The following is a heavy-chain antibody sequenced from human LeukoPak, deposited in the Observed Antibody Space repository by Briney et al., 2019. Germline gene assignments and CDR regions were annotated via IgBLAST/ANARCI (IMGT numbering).Heavy chain of an antibody. CDR1: GFPFSNYS. CDR2: ISSGSRYL. CDR3: ARDLVLRPPRHVPYDSSGYGWFDP. J-gene: IGHJ5*02. D-gene: IGHD3-22*01. Sequence: PGGSLRLSCVASGFPFSNYSMTWVRQAPGKGLEWVSSISSGSRYLDYADAVKGRVTVSRDNAKNSLYLQMSSLRAEDTAVYYCARDLVLRPPRHVPYDSSGYGWFDPWGQGTLVTVSS. V-gene: IGHV3-21*01.